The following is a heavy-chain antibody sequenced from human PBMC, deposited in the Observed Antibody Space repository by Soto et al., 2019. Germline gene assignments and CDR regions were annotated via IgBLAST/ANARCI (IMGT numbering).Heavy chain of an antibody. D-gene: IGHD3-3*01. V-gene: IGHV4-39*01. J-gene: IGHJ3*02. CDR1: GVSISSSSYY. CDR3: ARQGTRLRPIITIFAASTFYM. CDR2: IYYSGTT. Sequence: QLQLQESGPGLVKPSETLSLTCSVSGVSISSSSYYWGWIRQPPGKGLEWIGSIYYSGTTFHNPSLKSRISISVGTSKHPFPLKLTPVTAADTAVYYCARQGTRLRPIITIFAASTFYMWGQGTTVTVSS.